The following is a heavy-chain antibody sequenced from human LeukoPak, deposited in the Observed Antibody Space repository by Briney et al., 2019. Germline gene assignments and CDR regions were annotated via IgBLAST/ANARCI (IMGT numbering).Heavy chain of an antibody. CDR2: IYTSGST. J-gene: IGHJ5*02. CDR1: GGSISSYY. D-gene: IGHD3-22*01. Sequence: PSETLSLTCTVSGGSISSYYWSWIRQPAGKGLEWIGRIYTSGSTNYNPSLKSRVTMSVDTSKNQFSLKLSSVTAADTDVYYRARDRLYYYDSSGYPCNWFDPWGQGTLVTVSS. V-gene: IGHV4-4*07. CDR3: ARDRLYYYDSSGYPCNWFDP.